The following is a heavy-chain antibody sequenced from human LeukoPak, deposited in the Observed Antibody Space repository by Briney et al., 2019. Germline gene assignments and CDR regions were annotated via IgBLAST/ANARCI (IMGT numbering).Heavy chain of an antibody. D-gene: IGHD4/OR15-4a*01. CDR1: GGSISSSCYC. J-gene: IGHJ4*02. Sequence: SETLSLTCTVSGGSISSSCYCWGRIRQPPGTGLGWLGSIYYGGTTYYHPSLKSRVTISVDTSKNQFSLNLSSVTATDTAVYYCARHDGRGGATMGALDYWGRGTLVTVSS. CDR2: IYYGGTT. CDR3: ARHDGRGGATMGALDY. V-gene: IGHV4-39*01.